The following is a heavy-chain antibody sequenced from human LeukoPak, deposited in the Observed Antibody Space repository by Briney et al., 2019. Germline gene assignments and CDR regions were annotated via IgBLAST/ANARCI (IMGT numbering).Heavy chain of an antibody. D-gene: IGHD3-22*01. CDR2: IIPIFGTA. CDR3: ARAGQRYYDSSGYYLSP. Sequence: SVKVSCKASGGTFSSYAISWVRQAPGQGLEWMGRIIPIFGTANYAQKFQRRVTITTDESTSTAYMELSSLRSEDTAVYYCARAGQRYYDSSGYYLSPWGQGTLVTVSS. V-gene: IGHV1-69*05. CDR1: GGTFSSYA. J-gene: IGHJ5*02.